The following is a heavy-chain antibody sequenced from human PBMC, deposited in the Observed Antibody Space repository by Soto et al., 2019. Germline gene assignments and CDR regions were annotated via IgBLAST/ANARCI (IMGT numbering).Heavy chain of an antibody. Sequence: EVQLVESGGGLVQPGGSLRLSCAASGFTFNSYWMHWVRQAPGKGLVWVSRVNGDGTTTNYAASVKGRFAIYRDNAKNTLYLQVDSLRDDDTAVYFCARGRPGHYAVDVWGQGTTVTVSS. CDR2: VNGDGTTT. V-gene: IGHV3-74*01. CDR1: GFTFNSYW. CDR3: ARGRPGHYAVDV. J-gene: IGHJ6*02.